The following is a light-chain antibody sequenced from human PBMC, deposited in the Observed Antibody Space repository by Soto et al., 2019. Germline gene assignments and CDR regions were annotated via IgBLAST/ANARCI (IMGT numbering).Light chain of an antibody. J-gene: IGKJ2*01. V-gene: IGKV3-15*01. CDR3: QQYNSWYT. Sequence: EIVMTQSPATLSVSPGERATLSCRASQSINGNLAWYQRKPGQAPRPLMYGTSVRATGIPARFSGSGSGTEYTLTISSLQSEDVAVFYCQQYNSWYTFGQGTKLEIK. CDR2: GTS. CDR1: QSINGN.